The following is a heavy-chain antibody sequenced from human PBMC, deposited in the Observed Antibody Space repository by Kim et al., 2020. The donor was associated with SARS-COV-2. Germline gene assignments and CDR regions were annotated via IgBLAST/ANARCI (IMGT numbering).Heavy chain of an antibody. V-gene: IGHV4-4*07. D-gene: IGHD1-20*01. CDR2: IYTSGST. J-gene: IGHJ4*02. CDR3: VRDGSNWPFDY. Sequence: SETPSLTCTVSGGSISTYYWNWIRQSAGKGLEWIGRIYTSGSTNYNPSLQSRVTMSLDTSMKQFSLKLSSVTAADTAVYYCVRDGSNWPFDYWGQGTLVT. CDR1: GGSISTYY.